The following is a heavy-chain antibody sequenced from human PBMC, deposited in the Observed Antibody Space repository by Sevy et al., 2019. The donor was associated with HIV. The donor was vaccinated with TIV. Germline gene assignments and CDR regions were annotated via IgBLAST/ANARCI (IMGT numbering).Heavy chain of an antibody. CDR1: GFPFSSHW. V-gene: IGHV3-7*01. CDR3: TTGHQELGM. Sequence: GGSLRLSCAASGFPFSSHWMTWVRQAPGKGLDWVASIKQDGSEMYYVDSVKGRFTISRDNAKNSVYLQMNSLRVVDTAMYYCTTGHQELGMRGQGTLVTVSS. D-gene: IGHD6-13*01. CDR2: IKQDGSEM. J-gene: IGHJ4*02.